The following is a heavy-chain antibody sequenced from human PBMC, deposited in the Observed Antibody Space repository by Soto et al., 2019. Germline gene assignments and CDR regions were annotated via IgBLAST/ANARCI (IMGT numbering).Heavy chain of an antibody. D-gene: IGHD1-26*01. CDR3: ARWEPSAYVDAVDI. CDR1: GFPFSSYG. CDR2: MWYDGSYQ. V-gene: IGHV3-33*01. Sequence: QVQLVESGGGVVQPGRSLRLSCAGSGFPFSSYGMHWVRQAPGKGLEWVALMWYDGSYQYYADSVKGRFTISRDISQNTLFLQMTSLRVEDTAMYYWARWEPSAYVDAVDIWGQGTMVTVSS. J-gene: IGHJ3*02.